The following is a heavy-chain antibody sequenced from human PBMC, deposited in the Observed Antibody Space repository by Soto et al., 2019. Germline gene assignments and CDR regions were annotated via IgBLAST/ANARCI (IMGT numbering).Heavy chain of an antibody. V-gene: IGHV3-23*01. CDR2: INSGGGTT. CDR1: GFTFNRYT. Sequence: PGGSLRLSCAASGFTFNRYTMTWVRQAPGKGLEWVSGINSGGGTTYYADSVKGRFTIARDNSKNTVYMQMSSPRAEDTAVDFCAKDQRGSGWPLGSWGQGTLATVSS. CDR3: AKDQRGSGWPLGS. J-gene: IGHJ4*02. D-gene: IGHD6-19*01.